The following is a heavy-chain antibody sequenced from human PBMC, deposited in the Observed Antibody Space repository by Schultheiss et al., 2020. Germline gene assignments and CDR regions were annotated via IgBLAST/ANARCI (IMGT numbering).Heavy chain of an antibody. Sequence: ASVKVSCKASGYTFTSYDINWVRQATGQGLEWMGWMNPNSGNTGYAQKFQGRVTMTRNTSISTAYMELSSLRSEDTAVYYCARSSSSWYPGAFDIWGQGTMVTVSS. J-gene: IGHJ3*02. V-gene: IGHV1-8*01. CDR2: MNPNSGNT. D-gene: IGHD6-13*01. CDR1: GYTFTSYD. CDR3: ARSSSSWYPGAFDI.